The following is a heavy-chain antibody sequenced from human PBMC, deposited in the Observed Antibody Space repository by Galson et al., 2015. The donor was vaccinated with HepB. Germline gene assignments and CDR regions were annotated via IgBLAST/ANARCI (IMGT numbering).Heavy chain of an antibody. CDR3: ARAGGYDYYYYYGMDV. D-gene: IGHD5-12*01. CDR1: GFTFSSYA. Sequence: SLRLSCAASGFTFSSYAMHWVRQAPGKGQEWVAVISYDGSNKYYADSVKGRFTISRDNSKNTLYLQMNSLRAEDTAVYYCARAGGYDYYYYYGMDVWGQGTTVTVSS. J-gene: IGHJ6*02. CDR2: ISYDGSNK. V-gene: IGHV3-30*04.